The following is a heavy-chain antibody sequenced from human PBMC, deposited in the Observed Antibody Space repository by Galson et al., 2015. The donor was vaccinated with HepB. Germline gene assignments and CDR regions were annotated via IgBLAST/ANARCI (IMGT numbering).Heavy chain of an antibody. J-gene: IGHJ5*02. CDR1: GYTFTSYY. CDR2: INPSGGST. D-gene: IGHD6-6*01. CDR3: ARDWSTRSSSRNWFDP. V-gene: IGHV1-46*01. Sequence: SVKVSCKASGYTFTSYYMHWVRQAPGQGLEWMGIINPSGGSTSYAQKFQGRVTMTRDTSTSTVYMELSSLRSEDTAVYYCARDWSTRSSSRNWFDPCGQGSLVT.